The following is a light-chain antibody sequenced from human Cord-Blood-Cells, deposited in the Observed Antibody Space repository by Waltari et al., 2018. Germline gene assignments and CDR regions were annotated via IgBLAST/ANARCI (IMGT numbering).Light chain of an antibody. CDR2: KGS. CDR3: CSYAGSSTWV. V-gene: IGLV2-23*01. CDR1: SSDVGSYNL. Sequence: QSALTQPASVSGSPGQSITISCTGTSSDVGSYNLVSWYQQHPGKAPKLMSYKGSKRPSGVSNRFSGSKSGNTASLTISGLQAEAEADYYCCSYAGSSTWVFGGGTKLTVL. J-gene: IGLJ3*02.